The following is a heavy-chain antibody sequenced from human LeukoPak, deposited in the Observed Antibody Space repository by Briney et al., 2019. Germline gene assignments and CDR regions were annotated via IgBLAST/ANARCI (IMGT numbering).Heavy chain of an antibody. Sequence: GGSLRPSCATSGLTFRTTWMHWVRQAPGKGLMWVSRMNGEGTTIDYADSVKGRFTVSRDYAKNTLFLQMNNLRTEDTALYFCATARNFRFEYWGQGSLVIVSA. CDR1: GLTFRTTW. D-gene: IGHD1-7*01. V-gene: IGHV3-74*01. J-gene: IGHJ4*02. CDR2: MNGEGTTI. CDR3: ATARNFRFEY.